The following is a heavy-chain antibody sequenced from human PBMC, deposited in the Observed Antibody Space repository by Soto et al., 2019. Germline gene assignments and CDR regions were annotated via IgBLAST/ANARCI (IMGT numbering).Heavy chain of an antibody. Sequence: SETLSLTCTVSGGSISSGGYYWSWIRQHPGKGLEWIGYIYYSGRTYYNPSLRSRVSIAVDTTENQFSLKLTSVTAADTSVYYCARGSFSSSSSWFDPWGRGTLVTVSS. V-gene: IGHV4-31*03. CDR3: ARGSFSSSSSWFDP. CDR2: IYYSGRT. D-gene: IGHD6-6*01. CDR1: GGSISSGGYY. J-gene: IGHJ5*02.